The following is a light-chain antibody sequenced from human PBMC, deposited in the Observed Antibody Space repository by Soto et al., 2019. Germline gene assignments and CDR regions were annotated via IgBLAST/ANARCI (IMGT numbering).Light chain of an antibody. CDR3: SSYSGGSPRRYV. J-gene: IGLJ1*01. V-gene: IGLV2-14*03. CDR1: GSNVGGSNF. Sequence: QSALTQPASLSGSPGQSITISCTGTGSNVGGSNFVSWYQQHPGKAPKLMIYDVTNRPSGVSNRFSGSKSGNTASLTISGLLAEDEADYYCSSYSGGSPRRYVFGTGTKVTVL. CDR2: DVT.